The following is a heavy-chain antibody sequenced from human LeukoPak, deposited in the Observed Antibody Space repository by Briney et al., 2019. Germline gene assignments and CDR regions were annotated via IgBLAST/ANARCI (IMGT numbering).Heavy chain of an antibody. D-gene: IGHD6-13*01. CDR1: XFTVSSSY. CDR3: ARDLEAANTYYFDY. J-gene: IGHJ4*02. Sequence: VQPGGSLRLSCAASXFTVSSSYMSWVRQAPGKGLEWVSIISSAGTTYYADSVKGRFTISRDNSKNTVYLQVNSLRDEDTAVYYCARDLEAANTYYFDYWGQGTMVTVSS. CDR2: ISSAGTT. V-gene: IGHV3-66*01.